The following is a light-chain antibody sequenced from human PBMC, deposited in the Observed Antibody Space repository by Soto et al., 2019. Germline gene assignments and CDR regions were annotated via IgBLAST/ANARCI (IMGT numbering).Light chain of an antibody. V-gene: IGKV1-33*01. CDR1: QDISNY. J-gene: IGKJ4*01. CDR3: QQYDNLPLT. Sequence: DIQMTQSASSLSASVRDRVTITCQASQDISNYLNWYQQKPGKAPKLLIYDASNLETGVSARFSGSGSGTEFTFTISNLQPEDAATYYCQQYDNLPLTFGGGTKVEIK. CDR2: DAS.